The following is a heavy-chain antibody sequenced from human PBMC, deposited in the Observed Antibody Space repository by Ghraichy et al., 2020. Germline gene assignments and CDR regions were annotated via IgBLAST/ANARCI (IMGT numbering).Heavy chain of an antibody. CDR2: IYSGGST. V-gene: IGHV4-59*01. CDR3: ARERSDYDNAFDI. J-gene: IGHJ3*02. D-gene: IGHD4-17*01. CDR1: GGSISTYY. Sequence: SETLSLTCSVSGGSISTYYWSWIRQPPGKGLEWIGYIYSGGSTKYNPSLKSRVTISVDTSKNQFSLKVNSVTAADTAIYFCARERSDYDNAFDIWGQGTMVTVSS.